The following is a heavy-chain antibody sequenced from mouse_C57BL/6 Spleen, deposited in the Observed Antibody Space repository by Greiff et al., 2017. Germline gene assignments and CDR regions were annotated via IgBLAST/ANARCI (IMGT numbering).Heavy chain of an antibody. CDR1: GYSFTSYS. J-gene: IGHJ2*01. Sequence: QVQLQQSGAELVKPGASVKMSCKASGYSFTSYSITWVKQSPGQGLEWIGGINPTCGRTNYNQKFKGKAILTVDPSSTTAYMQLNSLTSEDSAVYYCARLDEQGRRSDSGYWGQGTTVTVAT. D-gene: IGHD4-1*01. CDR3: ARLDEQGRRSDSGY. V-gene: IGHV1-55*01. CDR2: INPTCGRT.